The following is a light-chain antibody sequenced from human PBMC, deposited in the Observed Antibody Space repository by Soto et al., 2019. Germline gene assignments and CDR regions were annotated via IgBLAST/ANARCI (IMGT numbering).Light chain of an antibody. CDR1: QGISNY. V-gene: IGKV1-27*01. CDR2: AAS. Sequence: DIQMTQSPSSLYASVGDRVTITCRASQGISNYLAWYQQKPGKVPKLLIYAASTLQSGVPSLFSASGSGTYFTLTISSLQPEDVATYYCQKYNSLPFTFAPGTKWEIK. CDR3: QKYNSLPFT. J-gene: IGKJ3*01.